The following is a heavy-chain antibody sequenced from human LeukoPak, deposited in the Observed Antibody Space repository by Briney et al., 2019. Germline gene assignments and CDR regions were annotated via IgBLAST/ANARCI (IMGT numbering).Heavy chain of an antibody. CDR1: GYTFTSYG. D-gene: IGHD3-10*01. CDR2: INPNSGGT. V-gene: IGHV1-2*04. Sequence: GASVKVSCKASGYTFTSYGISWVRQAPGQGLEWMGWINPNSGGTNYAQKFQGWVTMTRDTSISTAYMELSRLRSDDTAVYYCARDTLLLWFGEGPEYYYYYYGMDVWGQGTTVTVSS. CDR3: ARDTLLLWFGEGPEYYYYYYGMDV. J-gene: IGHJ6*02.